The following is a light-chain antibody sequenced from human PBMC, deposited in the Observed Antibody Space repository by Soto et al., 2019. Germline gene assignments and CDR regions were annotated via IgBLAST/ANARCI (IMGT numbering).Light chain of an antibody. CDR2: GTS. CDR3: QQYNDWPPLT. J-gene: IGKJ4*01. V-gene: IGKV3-15*01. Sequence: EFVLTQSPGTLSLSPGERATLSCRASQSISNTYLAWNQQKPGQAPRLLIYGTSTRATGVPARFSGSGSGTEFTLTISNLQSEDFAVYYCQQYNDWPPLTFGGGTKVDIK. CDR1: QSISNTY.